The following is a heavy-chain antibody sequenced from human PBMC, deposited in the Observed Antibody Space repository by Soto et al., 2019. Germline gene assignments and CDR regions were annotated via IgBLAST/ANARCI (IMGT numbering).Heavy chain of an antibody. CDR1: GFTFSSSA. CDR3: AKRYYYESPNWGARAFDI. D-gene: IGHD3-22*01. Sequence: GGSLRLSCVASGFTFSSSAMSWVRQAPGKGLEWVSTISGSGGSTYYADSVKGRLTISRDNSKNTLYLQMNSLRAEDTAIYYCAKRYYYESPNWGARAFDIWGQGTMVTVSS. J-gene: IGHJ3*02. CDR2: ISGSGGST. V-gene: IGHV3-23*01.